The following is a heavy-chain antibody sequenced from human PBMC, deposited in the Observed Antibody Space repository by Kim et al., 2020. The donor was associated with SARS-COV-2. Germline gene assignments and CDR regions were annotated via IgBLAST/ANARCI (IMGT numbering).Heavy chain of an antibody. CDR1: GGTFSSYA. CDR3: ARGGSGSYYVNHWFDP. D-gene: IGHD1-26*01. J-gene: IGHJ5*02. CDR2: IIPIFGTA. V-gene: IGHV1-69*13. Sequence: SVKVSCKASGGTFSSYAISWVRQAPGQGLEWMGGIIPIFGTANYAQKFQGRVTIIADESTSTAYMELSSLRSEDTAVYYCARGGSGSYYVNHWFDPWGQGTLVTVSS.